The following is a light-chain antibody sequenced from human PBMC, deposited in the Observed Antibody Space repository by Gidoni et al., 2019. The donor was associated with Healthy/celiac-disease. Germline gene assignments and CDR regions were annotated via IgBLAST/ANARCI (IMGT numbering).Light chain of an antibody. CDR2: GAS. J-gene: IGKJ2*01. CDR1: QSVSSSY. Sequence: VLTQSPGTLSLSPGERATLSCRASQSVSSSYLAWYQQKPGQAPRLLIYGASSRATGIPDRFSGSGSGTDFTLTISRLEPEDFAVYYCQQYGSSPYTFGQGTKLEIK. CDR3: QQYGSSPYT. V-gene: IGKV3-20*01.